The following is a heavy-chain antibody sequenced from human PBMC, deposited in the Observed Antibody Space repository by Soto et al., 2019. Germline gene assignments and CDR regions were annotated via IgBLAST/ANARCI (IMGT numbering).Heavy chain of an antibody. D-gene: IGHD3-16*01. V-gene: IGHV1-69*06. CDR2: IIPIFGTA. J-gene: IGHJ6*02. Sequence: SVKVSCKASGGTFSSYAIGWVRQAPGQGLEWMGGIIPIFGTANYAQKFQGRVTITADKSTSTAYMELSSLRSEDTAVYYCANYGYYYYYGMDVWGQGTTVTVSS. CDR1: GGTFSSYA. CDR3: ANYGYYYYYGMDV.